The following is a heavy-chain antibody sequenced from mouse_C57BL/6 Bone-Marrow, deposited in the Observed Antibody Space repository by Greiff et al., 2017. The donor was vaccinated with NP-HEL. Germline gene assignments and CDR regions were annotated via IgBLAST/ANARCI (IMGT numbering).Heavy chain of an antibody. D-gene: IGHD1-1*01. CDR1: GFTFSDYG. J-gene: IGHJ2*01. V-gene: IGHV5-17*01. CDR3: ARSLLTTVVEPFFDY. CDR2: ISSGSSTI. Sequence: EVKLVESGGGLVKPGGSLKLSCAASGFTFSDYGMHWVRQAPEKGLEWVAYISSGSSTIYYADTVKGRFTISRDNAKNTLFLQMTSLRSEDTAMYYCARSLLTTVVEPFFDYWGQGTTLTVSS.